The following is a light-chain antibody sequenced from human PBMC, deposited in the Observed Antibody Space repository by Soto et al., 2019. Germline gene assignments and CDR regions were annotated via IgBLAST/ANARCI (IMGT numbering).Light chain of an antibody. CDR2: GNS. V-gene: IGLV1-40*01. Sequence: QSVLTQPPSVSGAPGQRVTISCTGSSSNIGAGYDVHWYQQLPGTAPKLLIYGNSNRPSGVPDRFSGSKSGTSASLAIPGLQAEDEGDYYCQSYDSSLSHVVFGGGTKLTVL. CDR1: SSNIGAGYD. J-gene: IGLJ2*01. CDR3: QSYDSSLSHVV.